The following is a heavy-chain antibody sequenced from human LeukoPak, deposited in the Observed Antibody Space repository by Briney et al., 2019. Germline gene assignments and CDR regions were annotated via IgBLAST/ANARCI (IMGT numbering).Heavy chain of an antibody. CDR2: IGTTGDT. J-gene: IGHJ5*02. V-gene: IGHV3-13*01. Sequence: GGSLRLSCEVSGFTFSSYDMHWVRQTTGKGLEWVSGIGTTGDTHYPDSVKGRFTVSREIAKNSLYLQMNSLRAGDTAVYYCARGKRYSSSWFYNRFDPWGQGTLVTVSS. CDR1: GFTFSSYD. CDR3: ARGKRYSSSWFYNRFDP. D-gene: IGHD6-13*01.